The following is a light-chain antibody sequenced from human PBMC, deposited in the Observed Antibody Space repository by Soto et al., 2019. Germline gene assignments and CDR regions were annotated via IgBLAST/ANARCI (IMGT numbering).Light chain of an antibody. CDR2: GAS. J-gene: IGKJ1*01. CDR3: QQYSRLWS. Sequence: DIQMTQPPSSLSASVGDRVTITCRASESISTWLAWYQQKPGKAPKLLIYGASSLESGVPPRFSGDGSETEFNLTISSLQRDDFGTYCCQQYSRLWSFGQGTKVEIE. CDR1: ESISTW. V-gene: IGKV1-5*03.